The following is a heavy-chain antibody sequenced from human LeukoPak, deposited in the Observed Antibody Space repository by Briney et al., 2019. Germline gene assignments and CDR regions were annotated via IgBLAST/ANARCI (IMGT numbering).Heavy chain of an antibody. V-gene: IGHV1-2*02. CDR3: ALTYYDFWSGYRTDLDY. J-gene: IGHJ4*02. CDR2: INPNSGGT. Sequence: ASVKVSCKSSGYTFTVYYMHWVRQAPGQGLEWMGWINPNSGGTNYAQKFQGRVTMTRDTSISTAYMELSRLRSDDTAVYYCALTYYDFWSGYRTDLDYWGQGTLVTVSS. CDR1: GYTFTVYY. D-gene: IGHD3-3*01.